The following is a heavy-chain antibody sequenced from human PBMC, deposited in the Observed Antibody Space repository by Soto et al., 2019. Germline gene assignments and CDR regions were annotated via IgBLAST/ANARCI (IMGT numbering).Heavy chain of an antibody. V-gene: IGHV3-30*18. CDR2: IAYDGRST. CDR3: AKEDPIAVPGAGMDY. D-gene: IGHD6-19*01. J-gene: IGHJ4*02. Sequence: GGSLRLSCAASGFTFSDYGIHWVRQAPGKGLEWVAFIAYDGRSTFYADSVKGRFTISRDNSKNTVYLQMNSLRSEDTAVYYCAKEDPIAVPGAGMDYWSRGTPVTASP. CDR1: GFTFSDYG.